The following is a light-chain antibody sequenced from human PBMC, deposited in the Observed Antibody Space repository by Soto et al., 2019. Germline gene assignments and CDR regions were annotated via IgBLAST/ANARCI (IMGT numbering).Light chain of an antibody. CDR3: CSFAGSYTWV. CDR1: SSDVGGYNY. V-gene: IGLV2-11*01. CDR2: DVT. J-gene: IGLJ3*02. Sequence: QSALTQPPSASGSPGQSLTISCTGTSSDVGGYNYVSWYQQHPGKAPKLMIYDVTKRPSGVPDRFSGSKSGITASLTISGLQAEDEADYYCCSFAGSYTWVFGGGTKLTVL.